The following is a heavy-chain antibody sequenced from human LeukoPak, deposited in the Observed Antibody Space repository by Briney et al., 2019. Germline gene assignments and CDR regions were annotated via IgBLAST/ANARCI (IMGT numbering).Heavy chain of an antibody. V-gene: IGHV3-30-3*01. J-gene: IGHJ3*02. CDR1: GFTFTSYT. Sequence: GGSLRLSCAASGFTFTSYTLHWVRQAPGKGLEWVAVISFDGSNKYYADSVRGRFTISRDNSKNTLYLQMNSLRADDTAMYYCARPPFIWGQGTMVTVSS. CDR2: ISFDGSNK. CDR3: ARPPFI.